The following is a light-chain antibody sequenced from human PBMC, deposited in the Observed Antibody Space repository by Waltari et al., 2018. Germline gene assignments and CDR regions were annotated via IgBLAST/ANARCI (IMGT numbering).Light chain of an antibody. Sequence: QSVLPQPPSVSGAPGQRVTISCTGSSSHIGAGLHVHWYQQLPVTAPKLLIYGNSKRPSGVPDRFSGSKSGTSASLAITGLQAEDEADYYCQSYDSSLSGVVFGGGTKLTVL. CDR3: QSYDSSLSGVV. CDR2: GNS. CDR1: SSHIGAGLH. J-gene: IGLJ2*01. V-gene: IGLV1-40*01.